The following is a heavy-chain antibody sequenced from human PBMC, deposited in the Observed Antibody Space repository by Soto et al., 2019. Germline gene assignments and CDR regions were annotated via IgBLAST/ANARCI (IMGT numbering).Heavy chain of an antibody. CDR3: ARGRGYSYGLDP. J-gene: IGHJ5*02. CDR2: ISYSGTT. D-gene: IGHD5-18*01. Sequence: SETLSLTCTVSGDSTSSNNNYWSWIRQPPGEGLEWIGFISYSGTTSYSPSLKSRVAISLDTSKNQFSLSLSSVTAADTAVYYCARGRGYSYGLDPWGQGTLVTVSS. V-gene: IGHV4-30-4*01. CDR1: GDSTSSNNNY.